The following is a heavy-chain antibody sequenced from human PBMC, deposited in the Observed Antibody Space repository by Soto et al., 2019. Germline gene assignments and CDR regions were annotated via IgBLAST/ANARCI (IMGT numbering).Heavy chain of an antibody. D-gene: IGHD4-17*01. V-gene: IGHV4-30-2*01. CDR1: GGSMRSEGYY. CDR2: IYYSGLT. J-gene: IGHJ2*01. CDR3: ARGGGDPDWYFDL. Sequence: PSETLSLTCSVSGGSMRSEGYYWSWIRQHPGKGLEWIGYIYYSGLTDYNPSLKSRITLSVDRSKNQFSLMLRSVTAADTAVYYCARGGGDPDWYFDLWGRGTLVTVSS.